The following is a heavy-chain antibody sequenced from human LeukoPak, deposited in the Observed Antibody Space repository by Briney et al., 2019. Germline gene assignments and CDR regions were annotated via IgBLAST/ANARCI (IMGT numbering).Heavy chain of an antibody. V-gene: IGHV4-61*01. Sequence: SETLSLTCTVSGXSVSSSTYYWSWIRQPPGKGLEWIGYIYDTGATNYNPSLSSRVTISLDTSKNLFSLKLTSVTAADTAVYYCARGLTADSWGQGTLVTVSS. CDR3: ARGLTADS. D-gene: IGHD5-18*01. CDR1: GXSVSSSTYY. CDR2: IYDTGAT. J-gene: IGHJ4*02.